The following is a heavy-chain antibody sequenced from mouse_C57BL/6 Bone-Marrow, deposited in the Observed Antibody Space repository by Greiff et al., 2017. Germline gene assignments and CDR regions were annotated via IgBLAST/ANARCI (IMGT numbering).Heavy chain of an antibody. J-gene: IGHJ3*01. CDR2: IYPRDGST. CDR3: ASYDGYYRGFFAY. V-gene: IGHV1-78*01. Sequence: VQLQQSDAELVKPGASVKISCKVSGYTFTDHTIHWMKQRPEQGLEWIGYIYPRDGSTKYNEKFKGKATLTAAKSSSTAYMQLNSLTSEDSAVYFCASYDGYYRGFFAYWGQGTLVTVSA. D-gene: IGHD2-3*01. CDR1: GYTFTDHT.